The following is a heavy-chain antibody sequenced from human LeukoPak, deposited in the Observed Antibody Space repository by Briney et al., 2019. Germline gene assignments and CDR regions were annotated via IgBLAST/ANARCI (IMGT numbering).Heavy chain of an antibody. CDR1: GGSISSYY. V-gene: IGHV4-59*01. CDR3: ASFFAATHGELLD. CDR2: IYYSGST. D-gene: IGHD3-10*01. J-gene: IGHJ4*02. Sequence: SEALSLTCTVSGGSISSYYWSWIRQPPGKGLEWIGYIYYSGSTNYNPSLKSRVTISIDTSKNQFSLKLISVTAADTAVYYCASFFAATHGELLDWGQGTLVTAST.